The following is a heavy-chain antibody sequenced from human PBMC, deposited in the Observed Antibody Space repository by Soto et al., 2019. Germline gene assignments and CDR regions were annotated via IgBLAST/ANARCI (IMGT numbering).Heavy chain of an antibody. V-gene: IGHV1-2*04. CDR3: ARGDSTDCSNGVCSFFYNHDMDV. J-gene: IGHJ6*02. D-gene: IGHD2-8*01. Sequence: ASVEVSCKASGYGLTDYHIHWVRQATGQGLEWLGRINPKSGGTSTAQKFQGWVTMTTDTSISTASMELTRLTSDDTAIYYCARGDSTDCSNGVCSFFYNHDMDVWGQGTTVNGSS. CDR2: INPKSGGT. CDR1: GYGLTDYH.